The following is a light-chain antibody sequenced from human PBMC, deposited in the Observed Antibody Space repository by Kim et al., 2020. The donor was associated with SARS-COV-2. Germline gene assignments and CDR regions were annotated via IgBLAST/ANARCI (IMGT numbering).Light chain of an antibody. Sequence: DIVMTQSPDSLAVSLGERATLNCKCSQTVLYNSNNKNYLAWYQQKPGQATKLLIYWASIRESGVSDRFSGSGSETDFTLTISSLQAEDVAVYFCQQYYSTPPSFGQGTKLEI. V-gene: IGKV4-1*01. CDR1: QTVLYNSNNKNY. CDR2: WAS. J-gene: IGKJ2*03. CDR3: QQYYSTPPS.